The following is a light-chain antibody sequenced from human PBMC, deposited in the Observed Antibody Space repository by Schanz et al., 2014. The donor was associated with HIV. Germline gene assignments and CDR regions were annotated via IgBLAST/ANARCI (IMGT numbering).Light chain of an antibody. CDR3: QSHDSALSAIVV. J-gene: IGLJ2*01. CDR1: NSNIGSNT. V-gene: IGLV1-44*01. CDR2: SNN. Sequence: QSVLTQPPSASGTPGQRVTISCSGSNSNIGSNTVNWYQQLPGTAPKLLIYSNNQRPSGVPDRFSGSKSGTSAALAISGLQSEDEADYYCQSHDSALSAIVVFGGGTKVTVL.